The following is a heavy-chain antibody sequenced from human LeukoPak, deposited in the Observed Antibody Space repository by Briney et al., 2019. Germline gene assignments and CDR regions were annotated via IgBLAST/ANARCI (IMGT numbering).Heavy chain of an antibody. CDR2: ISWDGGST. CDR3: AKDKWSNAFDI. J-gene: IGHJ3*02. Sequence: GGSLRLSCAASGFTFDDYTMHWVRQAPGKGLEWVSLISWDGGSTYYADSMKGRFTISRDNSKNSLYLQMNSLRTEDTALYYCAKDKWSNAFDIWGQGTMVTVSS. CDR1: GFTFDDYT. D-gene: IGHD2-15*01. V-gene: IGHV3-43*01.